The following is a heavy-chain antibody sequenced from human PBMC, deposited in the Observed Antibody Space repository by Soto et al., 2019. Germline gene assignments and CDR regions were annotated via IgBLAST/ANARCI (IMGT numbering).Heavy chain of an antibody. CDR1: IGSINSFY. CDR2: IHSSGTT. D-gene: IGHD1-26*01. J-gene: IGHJ4*02. V-gene: IGHV4-4*07. Sequence: SETLSLTSCVSIGSINSFYWSWILQPAGKGLEWIGRIHSSGTTNYNPSLKSRLTMSLDTSNNQLSLLLTSVTAAATAVYFWARDRTIGTRYSDYWGQGILVTVS. CDR3: ARDRTIGTRYSDY.